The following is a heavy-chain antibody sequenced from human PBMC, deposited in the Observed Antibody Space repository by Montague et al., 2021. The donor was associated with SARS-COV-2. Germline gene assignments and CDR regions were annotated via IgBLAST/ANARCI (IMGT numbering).Heavy chain of an antibody. V-gene: IGHV4-39*01. CDR1: GDSISYRSYY. CDR3: AAQSSGGYCSSSSCYVWFDP. J-gene: IGHJ5*02. D-gene: IGHD2-2*01. Sequence: SETLSLTCTVSGDSISYRSYYWGWIRQPPGKGLEWIGTVSYSGSTYYXASLTSRVTISVDTSKKHFSLKLSSVAAADTAVYFCAAQSSGGYCSSSSCYVWFDPWGQGTLVTVSS. CDR2: VSYSGST.